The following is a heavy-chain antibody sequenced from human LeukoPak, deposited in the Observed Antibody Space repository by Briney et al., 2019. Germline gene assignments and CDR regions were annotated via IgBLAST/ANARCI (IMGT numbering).Heavy chain of an antibody. Sequence: ASVKVSCKASGGTFSSYAISWVRQAPGQGLEWMGGIIPIFGTANYAQKFQGGVTITADKSTSTAYMELSSLGSEDTAVYYCASGGKGTNWFDPWGQGTLVTVSS. CDR3: ASGGKGTNWFDP. CDR1: GGTFSSYA. J-gene: IGHJ5*02. V-gene: IGHV1-69*06. D-gene: IGHD1-1*01. CDR2: IIPIFGTA.